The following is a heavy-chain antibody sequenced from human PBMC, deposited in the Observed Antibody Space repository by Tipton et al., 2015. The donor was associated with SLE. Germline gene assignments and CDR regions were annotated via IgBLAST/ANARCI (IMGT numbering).Heavy chain of an antibody. CDR1: GYTFITYV. Sequence: QVQLVQSGGEVKKPGASVKVSCKASGYTFITYVISWVRQAPGQGLEWMGWINPNGGATDFAQRFQGRVTMTRDTSITTAYMELSSLRSDDTAVYYCARDSNWGKNAFDIWGQGTMVTVSS. V-gene: IGHV1-2*02. D-gene: IGHD7-27*01. CDR2: INPNGGAT. J-gene: IGHJ3*02. CDR3: ARDSNWGKNAFDI.